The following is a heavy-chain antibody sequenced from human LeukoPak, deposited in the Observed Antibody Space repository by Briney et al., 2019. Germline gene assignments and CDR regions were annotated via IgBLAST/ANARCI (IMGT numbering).Heavy chain of an antibody. J-gene: IGHJ4*02. D-gene: IGHD3-22*01. CDR1: GGSINGYH. CDR3: ARHGDYDSGLYYFDY. CDR2: VSHSGNT. V-gene: IGHV4-59*08. Sequence: SETLSLTCTVSGGSINGYHWSWIRQPPGKGLEWIGYVSHSGNTNYNPSLKSRVTISIDRSKNQFSLKLSSVTAADTAVYYCARHGDYDSGLYYFDYWGQGTLVTVSS.